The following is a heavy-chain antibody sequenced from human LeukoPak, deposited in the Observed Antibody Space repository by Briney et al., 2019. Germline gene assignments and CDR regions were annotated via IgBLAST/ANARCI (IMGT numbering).Heavy chain of an antibody. D-gene: IGHD4-17*01. V-gene: IGHV4-30-2*01. CDR3: ARGETTVYFQH. CDR1: GGSISSGGYS. CDR2: IYHSGST. Sequence: PSQTLSLTCAVSGGSISSGGYSWSWIRQPPGKGLEWIGYIYHSGSTYYNPSLKSRVTISVDRSKNQFSLKLSSATAADTAVYYCARGETTVYFQHWGQGTLVTVSS. J-gene: IGHJ1*01.